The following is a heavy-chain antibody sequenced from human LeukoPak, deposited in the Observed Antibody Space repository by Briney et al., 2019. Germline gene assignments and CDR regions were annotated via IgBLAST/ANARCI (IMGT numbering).Heavy chain of an antibody. CDR1: GFTFSSYW. D-gene: IGHD2-21*01. J-gene: IGHJ4*02. V-gene: IGHV3-7*01. CDR2: IKQDGSEK. CDR3: ARQRGDCYDY. Sequence: GGPLRLTCAASGFTFSSYWMSWVRQAPGKGLEWVANIKQDGSEKYYVDSVKGRFNSSRENAKNSLYLQMNSLRAEDTAVYYCARQRGDCYDYWGQGTLVTVSS.